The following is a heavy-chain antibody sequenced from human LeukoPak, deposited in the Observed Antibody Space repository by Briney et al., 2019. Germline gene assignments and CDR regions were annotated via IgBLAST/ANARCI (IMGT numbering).Heavy chain of an antibody. CDR1: RFTFSSYD. V-gene: IGHV3-30-3*01. Sequence: PGGSLRLSCAASRFTFSSYDMHWVRQAPGKGLEWVAVISYDGSNKYYADSVKGRFTISRDNSKNTLYLQMNSLRAEDTAVYYCARGDRIVVVPAAIFDWGQGTLVTVSS. J-gene: IGHJ4*02. CDR2: ISYDGSNK. D-gene: IGHD2-2*02. CDR3: ARGDRIVVVPAAIFD.